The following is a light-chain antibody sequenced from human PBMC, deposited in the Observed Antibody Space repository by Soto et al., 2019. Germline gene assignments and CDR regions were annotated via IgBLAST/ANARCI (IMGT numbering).Light chain of an antibody. CDR1: SSDVGSYKF. CDR3: SSYTSSSTYV. J-gene: IGLJ1*01. Sequence: QSVLTQPASVSGSAGQSITISCTGTSSDVGSYKFVSWYQQHPGKVPKVIIYEGSKRPSGVSNRFSGSKSGNTASLTISGLQAEDEADYYCSSYTSSSTYVFGSGTKVTVL. CDR2: EGS. V-gene: IGLV2-14*02.